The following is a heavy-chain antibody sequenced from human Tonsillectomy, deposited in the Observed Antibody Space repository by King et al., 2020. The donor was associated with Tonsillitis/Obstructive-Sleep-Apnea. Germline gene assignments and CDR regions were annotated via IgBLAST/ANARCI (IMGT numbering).Heavy chain of an antibody. V-gene: IGHV3-15*01. Sequence: EVQLVESGGGLVKPGGSLRLSCAASGFTFSNAWMIWVRHAPGKGLEVVGRLKSKSSGGTTDYAAPVKGTFTISGDDSKNELYLQMNSLKTEDTAVYYCTSSLTTRGAFDIWGQGTMVTVSS. J-gene: IGHJ3*02. CDR2: LKSKSSGGTT. CDR1: GFTFSNAW. CDR3: TSSLTTRGAFDI. D-gene: IGHD2-2*01.